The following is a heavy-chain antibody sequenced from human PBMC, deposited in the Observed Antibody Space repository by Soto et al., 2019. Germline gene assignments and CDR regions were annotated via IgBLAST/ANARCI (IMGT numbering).Heavy chain of an antibody. Sequence: ASVKGACKASVYTLSSYGGGWGRQAPGQRLEWTGWINAGNGNTKYSEKFQGRVTITRDTSASTAYLELSSLRSEDTAVYYCARESMVRGVPYYYSGTAVRRNRTTVPSP. CDR3: ARESMVRGVPYYYSGTAV. V-gene: IGHV1-3*01. CDR2: INAGNGNT. D-gene: IGHD3-10*01. CDR1: VYTLSSYG. J-gene: IGHJ6*04.